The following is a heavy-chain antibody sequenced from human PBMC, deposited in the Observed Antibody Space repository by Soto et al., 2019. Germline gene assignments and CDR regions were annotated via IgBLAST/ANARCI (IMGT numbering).Heavy chain of an antibody. J-gene: IGHJ6*02. CDR2: INVGNGNI. CDR3: ARSEQNYYDSSGYYYQSGYHYYGMDV. V-gene: IGHV1-3*01. Sequence: ASVKVSCKASGYTFANYAMHWVRQAPGQRLEWMGWINVGNGNIKYSQKFKGRVTITRDTSATTAYMELSSLRSEDTAVYYCARSEQNYYDSSGYYYQSGYHYYGMDVWGQGTTVTVSS. D-gene: IGHD3-22*01. CDR1: GYTFANYA.